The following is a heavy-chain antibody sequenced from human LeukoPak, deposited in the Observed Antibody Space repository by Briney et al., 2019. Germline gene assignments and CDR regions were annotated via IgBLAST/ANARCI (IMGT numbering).Heavy chain of an antibody. CDR2: IFYSGTT. Sequence: SETLFLTCTVSGGSISSYYWSWIRQPPGKGLEWIGFIFYSGTTNYNPSLKSRVTISVDTSKNQFSLKLSSVTAADTAVYYCARGGWNKFDYWSQGTLVTVSS. CDR1: GGSISSYY. J-gene: IGHJ4*02. V-gene: IGHV4-59*01. D-gene: IGHD3-22*01. CDR3: ARGGWNKFDY.